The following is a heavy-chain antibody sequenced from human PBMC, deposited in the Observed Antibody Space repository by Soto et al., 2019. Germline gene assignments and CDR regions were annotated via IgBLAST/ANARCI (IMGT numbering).Heavy chain of an antibody. CDR1: GYSFTGYR. CDR2: LNPQNGDT. CDR3: VRDMVATAGDYYYYAVDV. Sequence: ASVKVSCKPSGYSFTGYRLHWVRQAPGQGLEWMGWLNPQNGDTSYAQKFRDRVTMTSDTSITTAYMDLSRLTSDDTATYYCVRDMVATAGDYYYYAVDVWGQGTTVTVSS. V-gene: IGHV1-2*02. D-gene: IGHD5-12*01. J-gene: IGHJ6*02.